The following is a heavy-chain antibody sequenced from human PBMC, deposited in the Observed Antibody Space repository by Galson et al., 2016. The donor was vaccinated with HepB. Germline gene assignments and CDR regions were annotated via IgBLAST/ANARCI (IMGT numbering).Heavy chain of an antibody. D-gene: IGHD6-13*01. CDR2: TRNRAESYTA. CDR1: GFTFSDHY. Sequence: SLRLSCAASGFTFSDHYMDWVRQAPGKGLEWVGRTRNRAESYTAEYAASVKGRFTISRDDSKNSLYLQMNSLKIEDTAVYYCASHAGIAAAGRVFDYWGQGTLVTVSS. CDR3: ASHAGIAAAGRVFDY. J-gene: IGHJ4*02. V-gene: IGHV3-72*01.